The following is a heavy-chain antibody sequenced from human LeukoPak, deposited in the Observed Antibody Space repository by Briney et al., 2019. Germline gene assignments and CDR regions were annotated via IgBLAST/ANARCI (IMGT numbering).Heavy chain of an antibody. CDR2: ISGSGGST. CDR3: AKAHYGSGSYYKNSDFHY. Sequence: PGGSLRLSCAASGFTFSSYAMSWVRQAPGKGLEWVSAISGSGGSTYYADSVKGRFTISRDNSKNTLYLQMNSLRAEDTAVYYCAKAHYGSGSYYKNSDFHYWGQGTLVTVSS. J-gene: IGHJ4*02. V-gene: IGHV3-23*01. CDR1: GFTFSSYA. D-gene: IGHD3-10*01.